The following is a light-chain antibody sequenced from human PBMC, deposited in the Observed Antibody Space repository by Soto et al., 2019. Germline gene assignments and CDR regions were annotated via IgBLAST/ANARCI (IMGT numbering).Light chain of an antibody. CDR2: TDN. J-gene: IGLJ1*01. Sequence: QSVLTQPPSTSGTPGQRVTISCSGSSSNIGSNTVNWHQQLPGTAPKLLIYTDNQRPSGVPDRFSGSKSGTSASLAISGLQSEDEADYYCAAWDDNLNGLYVFGPGTKLTVL. CDR3: AAWDDNLNGLYV. V-gene: IGLV1-44*01. CDR1: SSNIGSNT.